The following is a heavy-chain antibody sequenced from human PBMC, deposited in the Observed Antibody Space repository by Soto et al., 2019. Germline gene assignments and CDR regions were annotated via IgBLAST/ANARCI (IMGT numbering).Heavy chain of an antibody. CDR3: ARDVSSSWYWFDP. CDR2: INSDGSST. V-gene: IGHV3-74*01. Sequence: GGSLRLSCAASGFTFSSYRMHWVRQAPGKGLVWVSRINSDGSSTSYADSVKGRFTISRDNAKNTLYLQMNSLRAEDTAVYYCARDVSSSWYWFDPWGQGTLVTVSS. CDR1: GFTFSSYR. J-gene: IGHJ5*02. D-gene: IGHD6-13*01.